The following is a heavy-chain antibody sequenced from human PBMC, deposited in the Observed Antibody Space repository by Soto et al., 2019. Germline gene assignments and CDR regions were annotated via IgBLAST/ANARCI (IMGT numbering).Heavy chain of an antibody. CDR2: ISAYNGNT. J-gene: IGHJ4*02. V-gene: IGHV1-18*01. CDR3: ARDYYDSSGQPSH. D-gene: IGHD3-22*01. CDR1: GYTFTSYG. Sequence: ASVKVSCKASGYTFTSYGISWVRQAPGQGLEWMGWISAYNGNTNYAQKLQGRVTMTTDTSTSTAYVELRSLRSDDTAVYYCARDYYDSSGQPSHWGQGTLVTVSS.